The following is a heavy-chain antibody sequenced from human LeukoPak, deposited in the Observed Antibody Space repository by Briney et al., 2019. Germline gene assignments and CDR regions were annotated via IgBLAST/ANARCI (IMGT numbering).Heavy chain of an antibody. Sequence: SVKVSCKASGGTFSSYAISWVRQAPGQGLEWMGRIIPILGIANYAQKFQGRVTITADKSTSTAYMELSSLRSEDTAVYYCARVWSYSQYYFDYWGQGTLVTVSS. CDR3: ARVWSYSQYYFDY. CDR2: IIPILGIA. CDR1: GGTFSSYA. V-gene: IGHV1-69*04. D-gene: IGHD1-26*01. J-gene: IGHJ4*02.